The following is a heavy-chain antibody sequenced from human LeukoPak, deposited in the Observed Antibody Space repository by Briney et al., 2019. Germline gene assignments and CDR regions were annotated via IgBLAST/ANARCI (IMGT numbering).Heavy chain of an antibody. J-gene: IGHJ3*02. CDR3: AREGDRRAFDI. V-gene: IGHV4-39*07. D-gene: IGHD2-21*01. CDR2: IYYSGST. Sequence: SETLSLTCAVSGGPISSSRYHWGWIRQPPGKGLEWIGSIYYSGSTYYNPSLKSRVIISVDKSKNQFSLKLSSVTAADTAMYYCAREGDRRAFDIWGQGTMVTVSS. CDR1: GGPISSSRYH.